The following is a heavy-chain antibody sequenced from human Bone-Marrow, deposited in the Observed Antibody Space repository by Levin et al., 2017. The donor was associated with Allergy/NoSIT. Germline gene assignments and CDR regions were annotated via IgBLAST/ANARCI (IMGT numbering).Heavy chain of an antibody. Sequence: SGPTLVKPTQTRTLACTFSGLSLSTSGMCVSWIRQPPGKALEWLARIDWDDDKYYSTSLKTRLTISMDTSKNQVVLTMTNMDHMDTATYYCARVGYDRGGRPLEYFQQWGQGTLVTVSS. CDR2: IDWDDDK. J-gene: IGHJ1*01. D-gene: IGHD3-22*01. V-gene: IGHV2-70*11. CDR1: GLSLSTSGMC. CDR3: ARVGYDRGGRPLEYFQQ.